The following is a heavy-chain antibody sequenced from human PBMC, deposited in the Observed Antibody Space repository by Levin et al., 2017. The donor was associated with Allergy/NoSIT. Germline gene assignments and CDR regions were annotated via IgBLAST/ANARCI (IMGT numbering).Heavy chain of an antibody. CDR3: AGEPNSPYYYHYGLDV. V-gene: IGHV4-39*07. D-gene: IGHD2/OR15-2a*01. CDR1: GGSISDDSYY. CDR2: IYYDGSA. J-gene: IGHJ6*02. Sequence: PSETLSLTCTVSGGSISDDSYYWAWVRQPPGKGLEWIGSIYYDGSAYYNPSLKTRLTISVDTSRNQFSLRGNSVTAADTAVYYCAGEPNSPYYYHYGLDVWGQGTTVTVSS.